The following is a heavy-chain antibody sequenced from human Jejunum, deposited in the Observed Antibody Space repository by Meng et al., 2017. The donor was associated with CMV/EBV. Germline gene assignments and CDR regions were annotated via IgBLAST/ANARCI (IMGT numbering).Heavy chain of an antibody. CDR3: AREHAAAHYYGFDV. D-gene: IGHD2-15*01. J-gene: IGHJ6*02. CDR2: VFYSENT. V-gene: IGHV4-31*02. CDR1: SVTSTSYY. Sequence: SVTSTSYYGTWIRQHPERGLEYIRYVFYSENTYFSPSLRGRVNIYLDTSKNQFSLRLRSVTAADTAVYYCAREHAAAHYYGFDVWGQGTTVTVSS.